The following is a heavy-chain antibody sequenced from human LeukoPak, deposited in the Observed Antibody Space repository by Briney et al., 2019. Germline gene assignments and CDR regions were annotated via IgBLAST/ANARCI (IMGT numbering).Heavy chain of an antibody. CDR2: INHSGST. Sequence: PSETLSLTCTVSGGSISSSSYYWSWIRQPPGKGLEWIGEINHSGSTNYNPSLKSRVTISVDTSKNQFSLKLSSVTAADTAVYYCARCSGYSSSWYARFGLVDVWGKGTTVTVSS. V-gene: IGHV4-39*07. D-gene: IGHD6-13*01. CDR1: GGSISSSSYY. CDR3: ARCSGYSSSWYARFGLVDV. J-gene: IGHJ6*04.